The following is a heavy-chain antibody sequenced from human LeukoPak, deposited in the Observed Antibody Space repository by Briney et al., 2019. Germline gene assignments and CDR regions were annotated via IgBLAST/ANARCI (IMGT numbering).Heavy chain of an antibody. J-gene: IGHJ6*02. V-gene: IGHV4-39*01. Sequence: SETLSLTCTVSGGSISSSSYYWGWIRQPPGKGLEWIGSIYYSGSTYYNPSLKSRVTISVDTSKKQFSVKLSSVPAADTAVYYCARRSNNYDILTGRNLDYGMDVWGQGTTVTVSS. D-gene: IGHD3-9*01. CDR2: IYYSGST. CDR1: GGSISSSSYY. CDR3: ARRSNNYDILTGRNLDYGMDV.